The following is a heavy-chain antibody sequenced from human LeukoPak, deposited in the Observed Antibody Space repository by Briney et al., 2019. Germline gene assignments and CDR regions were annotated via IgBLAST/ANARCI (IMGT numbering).Heavy chain of an antibody. CDR1: GGSISSSSYY. D-gene: IGHD2-21*02. J-gene: IGHJ6*02. CDR2: IYYSGST. V-gene: IGHV4-39*07. Sequence: SETLSLTCTVSGGSISSSSYYWGWIRQPPGKGLEWIGSIYYSGSTYYNPSLKSRVTISVDTSKNQFSLKLSSVTAADTAVYYCARDGGPSYCGGDCYSSQKEHYYGMDVWGQGTTVTVSS. CDR3: ARDGGPSYCGGDCYSSQKEHYYGMDV.